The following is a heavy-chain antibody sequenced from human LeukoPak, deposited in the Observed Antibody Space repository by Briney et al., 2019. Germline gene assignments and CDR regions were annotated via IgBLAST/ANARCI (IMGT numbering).Heavy chain of an antibody. CDR2: IGSDVRT. CDR1: GFTFSSNA. CDR3: ARDGDEYSYGYGDAFDI. D-gene: IGHD5-18*01. V-gene: IGHV3-23*01. Sequence: GGSLRLSCDASGFTFSSNAMSWVRQAPGKGLEWVSGIGSDVRTHYADSVKGRFTISRDNAKNSLYLRMNSLRVEDTAVYYCARDGDEYSYGYGDAFDIWGQGTMVTVSS. J-gene: IGHJ3*02.